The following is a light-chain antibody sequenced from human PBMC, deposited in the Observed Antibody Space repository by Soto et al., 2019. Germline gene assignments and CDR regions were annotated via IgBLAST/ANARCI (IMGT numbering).Light chain of an antibody. CDR3: QQASSFPRT. Sequence: DIQMTQSPSSVSASVGDRFTITCRASQDISSWLAWYQQKPGKAPNLLIYAASSLRSGVPSRFSGSASGTDFTLTINSLQPEDFATYYCQQASSFPRTFGQGTRLEIK. J-gene: IGKJ5*01. V-gene: IGKV1D-12*01. CDR2: AAS. CDR1: QDISSW.